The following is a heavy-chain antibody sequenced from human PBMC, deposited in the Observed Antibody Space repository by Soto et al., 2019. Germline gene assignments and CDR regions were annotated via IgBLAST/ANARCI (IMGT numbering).Heavy chain of an antibody. J-gene: IGHJ5*01. CDR2: IYHSGAT. Sequence: QVQLQESGSGLVKPSQTLVLTCTVSCDSVRRDGYSWSWLRQPPGKGLEWIGYIYHSGATYYNPSPKSRVTTSLDNSKNQFTLRLASVPAADAAASYSATEMSCHCDSWGHGTMVTVPS. CDR3: ATEMSCHCDS. V-gene: IGHV4-30-2*01. D-gene: IGHD2-2*01. CDR1: CDSVRRDGYS.